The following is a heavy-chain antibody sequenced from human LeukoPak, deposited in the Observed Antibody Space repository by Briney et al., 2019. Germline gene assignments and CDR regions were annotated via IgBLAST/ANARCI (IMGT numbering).Heavy chain of an antibody. CDR1: GYTFTGYY. Sequence: ASVKVSCKASGYTFTGYYMHWVRQAPGQGLEWMGWINPNSGGTNYAQKFQGRVTMTRDTSISTAYMELSRLRSDDTAVYYCARDNCSGGSCYRRGLNWFDPWGQGTLVTVSS. J-gene: IGHJ5*02. V-gene: IGHV1-2*02. CDR3: ARDNCSGGSCYRRGLNWFDP. D-gene: IGHD2-15*01. CDR2: INPNSGGT.